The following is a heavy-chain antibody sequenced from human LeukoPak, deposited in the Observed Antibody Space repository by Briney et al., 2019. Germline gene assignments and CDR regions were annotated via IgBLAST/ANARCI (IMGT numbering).Heavy chain of an antibody. J-gene: IGHJ4*02. V-gene: IGHV3-23*01. CDR2: ISGSGGST. CDR3: AREHSSSSGSVSDY. Sequence: PGGSLRLSCAASGFTFSSYAMSWVRQAPGKGLEWVSAISGSGGSTYYADSVKGRFTISRDNSKNTLYLQMNSLRDEDTAVYYCAREHSSSSGSVSDYWGQGTLVTVSS. CDR1: GFTFSSYA. D-gene: IGHD6-6*01.